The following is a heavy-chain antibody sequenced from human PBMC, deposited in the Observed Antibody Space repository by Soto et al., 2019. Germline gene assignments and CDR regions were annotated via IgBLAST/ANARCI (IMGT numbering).Heavy chain of an antibody. CDR1: GFTFSNYV. CDR3: AKLPVVLALGFDY. CDR2: ISGSGDNT. V-gene: IGHV3-23*01. D-gene: IGHD2-15*01. J-gene: IGHJ4*02. Sequence: VHLLDSGGGLVQPGGSLRLSCAASGFTFSNYVMSWVRQAPGKGLEWVSSISGSGDNTYYADSVKGRFTISRDNSKNKLFLQMNSLRAEDTAVYYCAKLPVVLALGFDYWGQGTLVTVSS.